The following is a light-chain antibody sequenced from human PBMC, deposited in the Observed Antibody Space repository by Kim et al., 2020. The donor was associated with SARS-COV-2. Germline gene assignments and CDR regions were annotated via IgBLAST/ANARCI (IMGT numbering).Light chain of an antibody. V-gene: IGLV3-1*01. CDR2: QDS. J-gene: IGLJ2*01. CDR1: KLGDKY. Sequence: SYELTQPPSVSVSPGQTASITCSGDKLGDKYACWYQQKPGQSPVLVIYQDSKRPSGIPVRFSGSNSGNTATLTISGTQAMDEADYYCQAWDSSIVVFGGG. CDR3: QAWDSSIVV.